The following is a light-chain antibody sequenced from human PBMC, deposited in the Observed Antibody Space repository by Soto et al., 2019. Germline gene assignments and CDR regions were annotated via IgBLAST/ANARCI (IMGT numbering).Light chain of an antibody. Sequence: EIVLTQSPATLSLSPGERATLSCRASQSVSGFLAWYQQKPGQAPRLLIYDASNRATGIPARFSGSGSGTDFTLTISSLEPEDFAVYYCQQRSNWPPEKTLTFGGGTKVEIK. CDR3: QQRSNWPPEKTLT. CDR2: DAS. V-gene: IGKV3-11*01. CDR1: QSVSGF. J-gene: IGKJ4*01.